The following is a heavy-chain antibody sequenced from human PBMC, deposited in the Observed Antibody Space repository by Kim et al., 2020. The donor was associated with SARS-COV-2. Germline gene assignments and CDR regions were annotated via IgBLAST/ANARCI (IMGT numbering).Heavy chain of an antibody. CDR2: IYYSGST. Sequence: SETLSLTCTVSGGSISSSSYYWGWIRQPPWKGLEWIGSIYYSGSTYYNPSLKSRVTISVDTSKNQFSLKLSSVTAADTAVYYCAIHYSSSLDAFDIWGQGTMVTVSS. CDR3: AIHYSSSLDAFDI. J-gene: IGHJ3*02. V-gene: IGHV4-39*01. CDR1: GGSISSSSYY. D-gene: IGHD6-6*01.